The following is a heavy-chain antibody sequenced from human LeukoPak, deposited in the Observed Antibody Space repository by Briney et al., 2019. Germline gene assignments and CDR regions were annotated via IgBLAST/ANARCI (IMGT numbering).Heavy chain of an antibody. Sequence: AASVKVSCKASGYTFSSCAINWVRPAPGQGLEYMGWIDTKTGNPTYAQGFTGRFVFSLDTSVSTAYLQISSLKAEDTAVYYCAIHPSDSSGYFSYWGQGALVTVSS. CDR2: IDTKTGNP. CDR1: GYTFSSCA. D-gene: IGHD3-22*01. CDR3: AIHPSDSSGYFSY. J-gene: IGHJ4*02. V-gene: IGHV7-4-1*02.